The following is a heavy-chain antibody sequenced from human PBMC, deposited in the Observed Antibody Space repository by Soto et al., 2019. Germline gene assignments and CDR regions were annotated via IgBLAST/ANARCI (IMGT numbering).Heavy chain of an antibody. D-gene: IGHD1-26*01. CDR1: GVTFSSYS. J-gene: IGHJ5*02. CDR3: ARDPYSGSSNWFDP. Sequence: GGCMRLSCAACGVTFSSYSMNWVRKAPGKGLEWVSSISSSSSYIYYADSVKGRFTISRDNAKNSLYLQMNSLRAEDTAVYYCARDPYSGSSNWFDPWGQGTLVTVSS. V-gene: IGHV3-21*01. CDR2: ISSSSSYI.